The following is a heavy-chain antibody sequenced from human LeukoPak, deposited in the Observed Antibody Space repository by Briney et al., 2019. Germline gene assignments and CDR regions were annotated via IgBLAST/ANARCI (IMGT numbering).Heavy chain of an antibody. CDR1: GGSISSYY. D-gene: IGHD4-17*01. CDR2: IYYSGST. Sequence: PSETLSLTCTVSGGSISSYYWSWIRQPPGKGLEWIGYIYYSGSTNYNPSLKSRVTISVDTSKNQFSLKLSSVTAADTAVYYCARATDYGDYAVDYWGQGILVTVSS. J-gene: IGHJ4*02. V-gene: IGHV4-59*01. CDR3: ARATDYGDYAVDY.